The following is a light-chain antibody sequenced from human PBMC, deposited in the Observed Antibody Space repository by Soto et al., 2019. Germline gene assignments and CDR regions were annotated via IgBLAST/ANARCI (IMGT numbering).Light chain of an antibody. CDR1: QTVSSSS. V-gene: IGKV3-20*01. CDR2: GAS. Sequence: ELVLTQSPGTLSLSPGERATLSCRASQTVSSSSLAWYQQKPGQAPRLLIFGASTRAAGFPDRFSGSGSGTDFTLTISRLEPEDFAVYYCQQYGSSGTVGQGTKVDIK. CDR3: QQYGSSGT. J-gene: IGKJ1*01.